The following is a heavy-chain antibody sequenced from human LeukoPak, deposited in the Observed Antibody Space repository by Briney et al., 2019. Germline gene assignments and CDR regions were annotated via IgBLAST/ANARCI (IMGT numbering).Heavy chain of an antibody. CDR3: ARDLWFGELLFRFDY. CDR1: GFTFTSYS. V-gene: IGHV3-48*04. Sequence: GGSLRLSCAASGFTFTSYSMNWVRQAPGKGLEWVSYISSSGSTIYYADSVKGRFTISRDNAKNSLYLQMNSLRAEDTAVYYCARDLWFGELLFRFDYWGQGTLVTVSS. D-gene: IGHD3-10*01. CDR2: ISSSGSTI. J-gene: IGHJ4*02.